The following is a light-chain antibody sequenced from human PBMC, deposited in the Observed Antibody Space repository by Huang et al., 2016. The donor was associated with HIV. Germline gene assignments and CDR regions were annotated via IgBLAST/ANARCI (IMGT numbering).Light chain of an antibody. CDR2: GAS. Sequence: EIVMTQSPATLSVSPGERATLSCRASQGVSNNIAWYQQKPGQTPRLRIHGASTRATGIAAKCSGRGSGTDFTLTITSLQPEDSAVYYCQHYNNWPPWTFGPGTQVEI. V-gene: IGKV3D-15*01. CDR1: QGVSNN. CDR3: QHYNNWPPWT. J-gene: IGKJ1*01.